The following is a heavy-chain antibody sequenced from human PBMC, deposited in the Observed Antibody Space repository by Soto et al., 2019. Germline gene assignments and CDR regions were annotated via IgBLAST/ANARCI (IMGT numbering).Heavy chain of an antibody. J-gene: IGHJ4*02. Sequence: QVQLQESGPGLVKPSGTLSLNWDVSCGSLSTNNWWGWVRQPPGQGLEWLGTVSHSGPVNYNPSLKSRVSISLDKSKTRFSLMLSSVPAADTAVYYCARFRAGYYFYGSWGQGTLISVSS. CDR1: CGSLSTNNW. CDR3: ARFRAGYYFYGS. V-gene: IGHV4-4*02. D-gene: IGHD3-22*01. CDR2: VSHSGPV.